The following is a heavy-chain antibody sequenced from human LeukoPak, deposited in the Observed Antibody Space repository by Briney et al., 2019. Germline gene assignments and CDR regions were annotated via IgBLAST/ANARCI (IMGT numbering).Heavy chain of an antibody. CDR2: ISYSGST. CDR1: GGSISYSSTDYY. Sequence: SETLSLTCTVPGGSISYSSTDYYWGWVRQPPGKGLEWIGSISYSGSTYYNPSLMSRVTISADTSNNQFSLKLTSVTAADTAVYYCARHRHSHHYDYWGQGTLVTVSS. D-gene: IGHD5-18*01. V-gene: IGHV4-39*01. J-gene: IGHJ4*02. CDR3: ARHRHSHHYDY.